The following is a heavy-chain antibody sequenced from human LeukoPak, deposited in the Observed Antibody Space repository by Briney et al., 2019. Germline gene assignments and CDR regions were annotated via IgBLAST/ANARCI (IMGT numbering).Heavy chain of an antibody. CDR1: GGTFSSYA. CDR2: IIPIFGTA. D-gene: IGHD3-10*01. CDR3: AGHYGSGSYTFDY. Sequence: SVKVSCKASGGTFSSYAISWVRQAPGQGLEWMGGIIPIFGTADYAQKFQGRLTITADESTSTAYMELSSLRSEDTAVYYCAGHYGSGSYTFDYWGQGTLVTVSS. V-gene: IGHV1-69*13. J-gene: IGHJ4*02.